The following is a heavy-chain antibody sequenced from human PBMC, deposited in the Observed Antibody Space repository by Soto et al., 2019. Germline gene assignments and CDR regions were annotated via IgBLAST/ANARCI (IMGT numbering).Heavy chain of an antibody. CDR3: ARHRESSSLHDAFYI. D-gene: IGHD6-6*01. J-gene: IGHJ3*02. CDR2: IDPSASYS. V-gene: IGHV5-10-1*01. CDR1: KESFTSCW. Sequence: PAEPRKISCQRWKESFTSCWPHCVRQMPRKVVEWMGLIDPSASYSNFSPSFQGHVTISADKSISTAYLQWSSLKASDTAMYFCARHRESSSLHDAFYIWGQGTMVTVS.